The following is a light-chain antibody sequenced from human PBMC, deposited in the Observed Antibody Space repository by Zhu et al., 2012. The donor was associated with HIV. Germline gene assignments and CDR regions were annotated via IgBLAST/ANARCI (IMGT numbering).Light chain of an antibody. Sequence: EIVMTQSPATLSVSPGERATLSCRASQSVSSNLAWYQQKPGQAPRLLVYGASTRATGIPARFSGSGSGTEFTLTISNMQSEDFAVYYCQQYNNWPPITFGQGTRLEIK. CDR2: GAS. CDR1: QSVSSN. J-gene: IGKJ5*01. CDR3: QQYNNWPPIT. V-gene: IGKV3-15*01.